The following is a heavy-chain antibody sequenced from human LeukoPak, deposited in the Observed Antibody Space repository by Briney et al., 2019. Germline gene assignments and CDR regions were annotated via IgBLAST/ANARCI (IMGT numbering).Heavy chain of an antibody. CDR3: ARVGYCSSTSCRYYYYYYMDV. CDR1: GGSTSSSSYY. V-gene: IGHV4-39*07. CDR2: IYYSGST. D-gene: IGHD2-2*01. J-gene: IGHJ6*03. Sequence: SETLSLTCTVSGGSTSSSSYYWGWIRQPPGKGLEWIGSIYYSGSTYYNPSLKSRVTISVDTSKNQFSLKLSSVTAADTAVYYCARVGYCSSTSCRYYYYYYMDVWGKGTTVTVSS.